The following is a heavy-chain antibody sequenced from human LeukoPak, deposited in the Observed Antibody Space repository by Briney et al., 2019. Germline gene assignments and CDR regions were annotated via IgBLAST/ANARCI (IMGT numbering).Heavy chain of an antibody. V-gene: IGHV3-74*01. CDR1: AFTFRDHW. Sequence: GGSLRLSCVTSAFTFRDHWMHWVRHAPGKGLVWVSRIRGDSNSISYADSVKGRFTISRDNAKSTLYLQMNNLRVEDTAVYYCATNTYADYVSVDIWGQGTMVTVSS. D-gene: IGHD2-2*01. J-gene: IGHJ3*02. CDR3: ATNTYADYVSVDI. CDR2: IRGDSNSI.